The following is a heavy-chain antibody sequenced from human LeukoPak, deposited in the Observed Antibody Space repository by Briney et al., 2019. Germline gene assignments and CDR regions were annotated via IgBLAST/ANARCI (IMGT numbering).Heavy chain of an antibody. D-gene: IGHD5-18*01. Sequence: SVKVSCKASGGTFGSYAISWVRQAPGQGLEWMGGIIPIFGTANYAQKFQGRVTITADESTNTAYMELSSLGSEDTAVYYCARRRAYSYGPDFDYWGQGTLVTVSS. J-gene: IGHJ4*02. CDR3: ARRRAYSYGPDFDY. V-gene: IGHV1-69*13. CDR1: GGTFGSYA. CDR2: IIPIFGTA.